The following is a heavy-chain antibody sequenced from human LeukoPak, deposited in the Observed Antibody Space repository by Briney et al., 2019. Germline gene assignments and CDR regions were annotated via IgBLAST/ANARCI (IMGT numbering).Heavy chain of an antibody. Sequence: SETLSLTCAVSGGSISSGGYSWSCIRQPPGKGLEWIGYIYHSGSTYYNPSLKSRVTISVDRSKNQFSLKLSSVTAADTAVYYCARNSGYELFDYWGQGTLVTVSS. CDR3: ARNSGYELFDY. CDR1: GGSISSGGYS. V-gene: IGHV4-30-2*01. J-gene: IGHJ4*02. D-gene: IGHD5-12*01. CDR2: IYHSGST.